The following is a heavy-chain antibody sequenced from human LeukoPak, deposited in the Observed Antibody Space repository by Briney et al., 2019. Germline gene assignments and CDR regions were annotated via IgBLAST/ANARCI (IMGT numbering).Heavy chain of an antibody. J-gene: IGHJ4*02. CDR2: ISGSGGST. V-gene: IGHV3-23*01. Sequence: GGSLRLSCAASGFTFSNYAVSWVRQAPGKGLEWVSAISGSGGSTYYADSVKGRFTISRDNSKNTLYLQMNSLRAEDTAVYYCANAKGYYDILTGYYYTHFDYWGQGTLVTVSS. CDR3: ANAKGYYDILTGYYYTHFDY. D-gene: IGHD3-9*01. CDR1: GFTFSNYA.